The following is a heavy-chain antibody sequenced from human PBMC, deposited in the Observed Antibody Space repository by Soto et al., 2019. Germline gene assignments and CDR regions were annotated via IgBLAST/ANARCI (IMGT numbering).Heavy chain of an antibody. D-gene: IGHD3-3*01. Sequence: GGSLRLSCAASGFTFSNAWMSWVRQAPGKGLEWVGRIKSKTDGGTTDYAAPVKGRFTISRDDSKNTLYLQMNSLKTEDTAVYYFTTDWGGYYIPDAFDIWGQGTMVTVSS. CDR2: IKSKTDGGTT. CDR3: TTDWGGYYIPDAFDI. CDR1: GFTFSNAW. J-gene: IGHJ3*02. V-gene: IGHV3-15*01.